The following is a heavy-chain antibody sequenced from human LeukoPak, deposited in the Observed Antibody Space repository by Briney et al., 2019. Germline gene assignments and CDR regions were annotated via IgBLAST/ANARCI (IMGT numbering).Heavy chain of an antibody. CDR1: GYTFTSYA. V-gene: IGHV7-4-1*02. Sequence: GASMKVSCKASGYTFTSYAMNWVRQAPGQGLEWMGWINTNTGNPTYAQGFTGRFVFSLDTSVSTAYLQISSLKAEDTAVYYCARDAHLLRYFDWLAPYYYYGMDVWGQGTTVTVSS. CDR2: INTNTGNP. CDR3: ARDAHLLRYFDWLAPYYYYGMDV. D-gene: IGHD3-9*01. J-gene: IGHJ6*02.